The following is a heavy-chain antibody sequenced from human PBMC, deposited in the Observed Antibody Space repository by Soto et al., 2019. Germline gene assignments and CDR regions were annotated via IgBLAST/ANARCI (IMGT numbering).Heavy chain of an antibody. Sequence: QVQLQESGPGLVKPSETLSLTCTVSGGSISSYYWSWIRQPPGKGLEWIGYIYYSGSTNYNPSLKSRVTISVDTSKNQFSLKLSSVTAADTAVYYCASLAVYSGYDFDYWGQGTLVTVSS. D-gene: IGHD5-12*01. CDR3: ASLAVYSGYDFDY. J-gene: IGHJ4*02. V-gene: IGHV4-59*01. CDR1: GGSISSYY. CDR2: IYYSGST.